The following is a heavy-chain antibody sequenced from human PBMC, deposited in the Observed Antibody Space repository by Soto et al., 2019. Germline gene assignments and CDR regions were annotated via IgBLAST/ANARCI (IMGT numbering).Heavy chain of an antibody. Sequence: EVQLVESGGGLVQPGGSLRLSCAASGFTFSSYWMSWVRQAPGKGLEWVANIKQDGSEKYYVDSVKGRFTISRDNAKNSLYLQMNSLRAEDTAVYYCARSPGYSSSWYSVDYYYGMDVWGQGTTVTVSS. CDR2: IKQDGSEK. J-gene: IGHJ6*02. V-gene: IGHV3-7*01. CDR3: ARSPGYSSSWYSVDYYYGMDV. CDR1: GFTFSSYW. D-gene: IGHD6-13*01.